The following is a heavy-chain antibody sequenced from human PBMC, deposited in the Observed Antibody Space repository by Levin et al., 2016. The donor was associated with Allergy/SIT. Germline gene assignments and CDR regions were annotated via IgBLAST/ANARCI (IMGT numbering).Heavy chain of an antibody. V-gene: IGHV3-11*06. CDR1: GFTFSAYY. CDR2: MSTSSSYT. Sequence: GESLKISCAASGFTFSAYYMSWIRQAPGKGLEWLSYMSTSSSYTNYADSVKGRFTISRDNAKNSLYLQMNSLRAEDTAMYYCARVRTAMINAFDYWGQGTLVTVSS. CDR3: ARVRTAMINAFDY. J-gene: IGHJ4*02. D-gene: IGHD5-18*01.